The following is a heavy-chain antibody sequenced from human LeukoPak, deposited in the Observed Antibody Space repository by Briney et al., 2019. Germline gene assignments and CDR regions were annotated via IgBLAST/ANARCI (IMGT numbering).Heavy chain of an antibody. CDR2: IKQDGSER. D-gene: IGHD3-22*01. V-gene: IGHV3-7*01. CDR1: GFSMSVYW. CDR3: ARDWGAYYHFFDY. Sequence: PGGSLRLSCAASGFSMSVYWMSWVREAPGKGLERVGNIKQDGSERNYVDSVKGRFTISRDNAKKSLYLQMNSLRAEDTAVYYCARDWGAYYHFFDYWGQGTLVTVS. J-gene: IGHJ4*02.